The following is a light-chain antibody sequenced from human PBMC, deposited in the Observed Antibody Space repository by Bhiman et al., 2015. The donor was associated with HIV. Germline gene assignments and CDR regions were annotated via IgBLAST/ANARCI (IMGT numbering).Light chain of an antibody. CDR2: KDN. Sequence: NFMLTQPHSVSESPGKTLTISCTGSSGSIASNYVQWFQQRPGSAPTILIYKDNQRPSGVPDRFSGSKSGNTASLTISGLQAEDEADYYCSSYTSTSTPWVFGAGTKVTVL. V-gene: IGLV6-57*02. J-gene: IGLJ1*01. CDR3: SSYTSTSTPWV. CDR1: SGSIASNY.